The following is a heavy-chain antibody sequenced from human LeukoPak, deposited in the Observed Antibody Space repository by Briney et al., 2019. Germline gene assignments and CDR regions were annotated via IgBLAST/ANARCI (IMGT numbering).Heavy chain of an antibody. D-gene: IGHD2-2*03. Sequence: ASVKVSCKASGYTFTDYGISWVRQAPGQGLEWMGWISTYNGNTNYAQKLQGRVTLTTDTSASTAYMELRSLRSDDTAVYYCARDLGYCSGNRCYRNWFDPWGQGTLVTVSS. V-gene: IGHV1-18*01. CDR3: ARDLGYCSGNRCYRNWFDP. J-gene: IGHJ5*02. CDR2: ISTYNGNT. CDR1: GYTFTDYG.